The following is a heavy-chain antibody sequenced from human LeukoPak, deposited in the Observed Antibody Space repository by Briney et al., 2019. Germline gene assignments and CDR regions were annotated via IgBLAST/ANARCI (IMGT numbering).Heavy chain of an antibody. CDR2: IKTDGSST. CDR3: ARSDSSSWYSLHDY. D-gene: IGHD6-13*01. Sequence: GGSLRLSCTASGFTFSNYWMNWVRQAPGKGLLWVSRIKTDGSSTRYADSVKGRCTISRDNAKNTLYLQMNSLRAEDTAVYYCARSDSSSWYSLHDYWGQGTLVTVSS. J-gene: IGHJ4*02. V-gene: IGHV3-74*01. CDR1: GFTFSNYW.